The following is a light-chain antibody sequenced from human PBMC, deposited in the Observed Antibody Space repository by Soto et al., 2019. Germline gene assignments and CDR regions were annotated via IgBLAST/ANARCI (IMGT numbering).Light chain of an antibody. CDR2: DAS. CDR1: QSVSSY. CDR3: QQRSKWWT. Sequence: EIVLTQSPATLSLSPGERATLSCRASQSVSSYLAWYQQKPGHAPRLLIYDASNRATGIPARFSGSGSGTDFTLTSSSLDPEYFAVYYCQQRSKWWTFGQGTKVEIK. J-gene: IGKJ1*01. V-gene: IGKV3-11*01.